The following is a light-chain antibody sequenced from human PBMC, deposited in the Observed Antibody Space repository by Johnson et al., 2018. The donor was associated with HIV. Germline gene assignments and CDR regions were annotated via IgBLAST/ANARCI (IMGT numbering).Light chain of an antibody. V-gene: IGLV1-51*02. CDR2: ENN. CDR1: SSNIGNNY. CDR3: GTWDSSLSAGV. J-gene: IGLJ1*01. Sequence: QPVLTQPPSVSAAPGQKVTISCSGSSSNIGNNYVSWYQQLPGTAPKLLIYENNKRPSGIPDRFSGSKSGTSATLGITGLQTGDEADYYCGTWDSSLSAGVFGTGTKVTLL.